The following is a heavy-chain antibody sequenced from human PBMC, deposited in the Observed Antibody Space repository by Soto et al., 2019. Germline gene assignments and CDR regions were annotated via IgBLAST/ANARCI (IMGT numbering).Heavy chain of an antibody. Sequence: GASVKVSCKASGYFFTSYGITWVRQAPGQGLEWMGWISPYNGNTKYAQSFPGRVTMTTDTSTYTAYMELRSLRSDDPAVYYCARDFGSDLSAPGAVFDYWGQGTVVTVSS. V-gene: IGHV1-18*04. D-gene: IGHD3-3*01. J-gene: IGHJ4*02. CDR3: ARDFGSDLSAPGAVFDY. CDR1: GYFFTSYG. CDR2: ISPYNGNT.